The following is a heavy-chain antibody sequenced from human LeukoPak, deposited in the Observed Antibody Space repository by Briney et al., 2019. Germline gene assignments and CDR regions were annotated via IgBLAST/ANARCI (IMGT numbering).Heavy chain of an antibody. Sequence: GESLKISCKGSGSSVTRYWIGWVRQMPGKGLEWMGIIYPGDSETRYSPSFQGQVTISADKSTSTAYLQWSSLKASDTAMYYCARHARRDYGGDYWGQGTLVTVSS. J-gene: IGHJ4*02. D-gene: IGHD4-23*01. V-gene: IGHV5-51*01. CDR1: GSSVTRYW. CDR2: IYPGDSET. CDR3: ARHARRDYGGDY.